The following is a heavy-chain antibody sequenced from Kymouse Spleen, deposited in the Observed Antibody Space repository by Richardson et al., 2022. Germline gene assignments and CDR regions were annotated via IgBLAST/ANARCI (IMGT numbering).Heavy chain of an antibody. V-gene: IGHV4-34*01. D-gene: IGHD4-17*01. J-gene: IGHJ4*02. CDR2: INHSGST. CDR1: GGSFSGYY. Sequence: QVQLQQWGAGLLKPSETLSLTCAVYGGSFSGYYWSWIRQPPGKGLEWIGEINHSGSTNYNPSLKSRVTISVDTSKNQFSLKLSSVTAADTAVYYCARNDYGDYEFDYWGQGTLVTVSS. CDR3: ARNDYGDYEFDY.